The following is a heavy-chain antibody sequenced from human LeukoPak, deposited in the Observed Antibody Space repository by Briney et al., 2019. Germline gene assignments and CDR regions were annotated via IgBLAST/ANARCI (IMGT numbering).Heavy chain of an antibody. J-gene: IGHJ4*02. V-gene: IGHV3-30*18. D-gene: IGHD2-2*01. Sequence: GGSLRLSCAASGFTFNNYGMHWVRQAPGKGLEWVAVISYDGRNIHYPDSVKGRFTISRDISTDTLWLQMDSLRTEDTAVYYCAKGPLRGTAAAINYWGQGTLVTVSS. CDR3: AKGPLRGTAAAINY. CDR1: GFTFNNYG. CDR2: ISYDGRNI.